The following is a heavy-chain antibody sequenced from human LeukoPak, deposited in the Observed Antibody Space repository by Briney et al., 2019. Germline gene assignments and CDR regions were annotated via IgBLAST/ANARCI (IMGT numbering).Heavy chain of an antibody. J-gene: IGHJ6*03. CDR1: GFTFSSYE. CDR2: ISSSGSTI. V-gene: IGHV3-48*03. CDR3: ASLEIVVVPAAISYYYYYYMDV. D-gene: IGHD2-2*03. Sequence: PGGSLRLSCAASGFTFSSYEMNWVRQAPGKGLERVSYISSSGSTIYYADSVKGRFTISRDNAKNSLYLQMNSLRAEDTAVYYCASLEIVVVPAAISYYYYYYMDVWGKGTTVTVPS.